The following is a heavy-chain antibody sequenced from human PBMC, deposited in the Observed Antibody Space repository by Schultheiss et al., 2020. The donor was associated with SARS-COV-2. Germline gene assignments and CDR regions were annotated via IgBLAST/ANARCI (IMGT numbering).Heavy chain of an antibody. CDR2: IYYSGST. CDR1: GYSISSGYY. Sequence: SQTLSLTCAVSGYSISSGYYWGWVRQPPGKGLEWIGTIYYSGSTYYNPSLKSRVTISVDTSKNQFSLKLNSVTAADTAVYYCARSPTITKAGDFYYFDYWGQGTLVTVSS. J-gene: IGHJ4*02. V-gene: IGHV4-38-2*01. CDR3: ARSPTITKAGDFYYFDY. D-gene: IGHD5-24*01.